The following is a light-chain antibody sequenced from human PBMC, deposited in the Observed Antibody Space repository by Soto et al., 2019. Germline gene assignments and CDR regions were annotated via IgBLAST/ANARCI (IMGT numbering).Light chain of an antibody. V-gene: IGKV1-39*01. CDR3: QQFYYYPNP. J-gene: IGKJ2*01. Sequence: IQMTQSPSSLSASVGDGVTLTCRASHTIATYLNWYQQKPGQVPEVLIYGASSLHVGVPSRFTGSGYGTDFTLTINKLQPEDFAIYYCQQFYYYPNPFGQGTKLEVK. CDR1: HTIATY. CDR2: GAS.